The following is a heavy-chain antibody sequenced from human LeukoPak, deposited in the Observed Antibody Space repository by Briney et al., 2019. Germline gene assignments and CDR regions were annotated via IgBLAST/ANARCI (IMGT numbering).Heavy chain of an antibody. Sequence: GSLRLSCAASGFTFSSYAMSWVRQAPGKGLEWVSAISGSGGTTYYADSVKGRFTISRDNSKNTLYLQMNSLRAEDTAVYYCAKKSIMGDSSSWYYFDYWGQGTLVTVSS. CDR1: GFTFSSYA. CDR3: AKKSIMGDSSSWYYFDY. D-gene: IGHD6-13*01. CDR2: ISGSGGTT. V-gene: IGHV3-23*01. J-gene: IGHJ4*02.